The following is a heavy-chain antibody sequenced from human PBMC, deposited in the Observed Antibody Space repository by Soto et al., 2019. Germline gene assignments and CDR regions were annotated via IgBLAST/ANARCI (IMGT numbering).Heavy chain of an antibody. CDR2: INAGNGNT. CDR3: ASSYSNYALIDYYYYGMDV. D-gene: IGHD4-4*01. CDR1: RYTFTSYA. Sequence: GVPVKVSCKASRYTFTSYAMHWVRHAPGKRLEWMGWINAGNGNTKYSQKFQGRVTITRDTSASTAYMELSSLRSEDTAVYYCASSYSNYALIDYYYYGMDVWGQGTTVTVSS. V-gene: IGHV1-3*01. J-gene: IGHJ6*02.